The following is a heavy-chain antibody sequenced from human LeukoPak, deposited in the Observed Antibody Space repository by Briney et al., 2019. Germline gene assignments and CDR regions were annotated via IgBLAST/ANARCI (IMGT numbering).Heavy chain of an antibody. J-gene: IGHJ3*02. D-gene: IGHD5-18*01. V-gene: IGHV3-30-3*01. CDR2: ISYDGSKE. CDR3: AREEYSYGYGAFDI. CDR1: GFTFSSYA. Sequence: GGSLRLSCAVSGFTFSSYAMHWVRQVPGKGLEWVAVISYDGSKEYYADSVKGRFTISRDNSKNTLYLQMSSLRAEDTAVYYCAREEYSYGYGAFDIWGQGTMVTVSS.